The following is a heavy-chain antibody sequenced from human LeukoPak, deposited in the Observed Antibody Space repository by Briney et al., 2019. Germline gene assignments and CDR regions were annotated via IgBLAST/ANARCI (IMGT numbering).Heavy chain of an antibody. Sequence: GGSLRLSCAASGFTFSSYAMSWVRQAPGKGLEWVSAISGSGGSTYYADSVKGRFTISRDNSKNTLYLQMSSLRAEDTAVYYCAKDQTRIAAAGTDDYWGQGTLVTVSS. D-gene: IGHD6-13*01. CDR1: GFTFSSYA. CDR3: AKDQTRIAAAGTDDY. J-gene: IGHJ4*02. CDR2: ISGSGGST. V-gene: IGHV3-23*01.